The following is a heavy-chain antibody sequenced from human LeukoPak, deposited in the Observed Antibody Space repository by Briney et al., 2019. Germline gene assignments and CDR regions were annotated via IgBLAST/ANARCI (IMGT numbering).Heavy chain of an antibody. CDR2: ISGSGGST. CDR3: AKARSRWDAFDI. Sequence: GRSLRLSCAASGFTFNSYGMHWVRQAPGKGLEWVSAISGSGGSTYYADSVKGRFTISRDNSKNTLYLQMNSLRAEDTAVYYCAKARSRWDAFDIWGQGTMVTVSS. CDR1: GFTFNSYG. V-gene: IGHV3-23*01. D-gene: IGHD3-16*02. J-gene: IGHJ3*02.